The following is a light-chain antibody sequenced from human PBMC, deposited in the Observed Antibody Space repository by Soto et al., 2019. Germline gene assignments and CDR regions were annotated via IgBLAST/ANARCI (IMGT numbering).Light chain of an antibody. CDR3: QSYDSSLITYV. J-gene: IGLJ1*01. Sequence: QSVLTQPPSVSGAPGQRVTISCTGSSSNIGAGYDVHWYQRLPGTAPKLLIYGNTNRPSGVPDRFSGSKSDTSASLAITGLQAEDEADYYCQSYDSSLITYVFGTGTSSPS. CDR2: GNT. V-gene: IGLV1-40*01. CDR1: SSNIGAGYD.